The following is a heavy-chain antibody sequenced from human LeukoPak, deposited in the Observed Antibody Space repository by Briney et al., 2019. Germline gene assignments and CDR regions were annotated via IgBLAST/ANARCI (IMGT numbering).Heavy chain of an antibody. Sequence: GESLKISCKGSGYSFTSYCIGWVRQMPGKGLEWMGIINPGDSDTRYSPSFQGQVTISADKSISTAYLQWSSLKASDTAMYYCARHIMIEGFDYWGQGTLVTVSS. CDR3: ARHIMIEGFDY. D-gene: IGHD3-16*01. V-gene: IGHV5-51*01. CDR1: GYSFTSYC. CDR2: INPGDSDT. J-gene: IGHJ4*02.